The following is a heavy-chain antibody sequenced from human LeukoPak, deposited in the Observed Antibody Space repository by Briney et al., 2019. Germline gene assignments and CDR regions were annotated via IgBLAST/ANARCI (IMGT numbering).Heavy chain of an antibody. J-gene: IGHJ6*04. CDR3: ARELLDV. V-gene: IGHV3-21*01. CDR2: ISSLSDYI. CDR1: GFTLNTYT. Sequence: GGSLRLSCAASGFTLNTYTMHWVRQAPGKGLEWVSSISSLSDYIYYADSVRGRFTISRDNAKKSLYMQVNSLRAEDTAVYYCARELLDVWGKGTTVTVSS.